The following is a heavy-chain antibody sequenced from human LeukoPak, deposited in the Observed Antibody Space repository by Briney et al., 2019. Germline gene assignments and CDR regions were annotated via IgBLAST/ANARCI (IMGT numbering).Heavy chain of an antibody. Sequence: GASVKVSCKAYGYTFTSYGISWVRQAPGEGLEWMGWISAYNGNTNYAQKLQGRVTMTTDTSTSTAYMELRSLRSDDTAVYYCARSIYGDYVDYYYMDVWGKGTTVTVSS. CDR3: ARSIYGDYVDYYYMDV. V-gene: IGHV1-18*01. D-gene: IGHD4-17*01. J-gene: IGHJ6*03. CDR1: GYTFTSYG. CDR2: ISAYNGNT.